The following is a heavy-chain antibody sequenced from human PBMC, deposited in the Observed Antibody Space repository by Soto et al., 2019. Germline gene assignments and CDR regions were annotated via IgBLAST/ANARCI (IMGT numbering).Heavy chain of an antibody. CDR3: ARTSAAGKYYYGMDV. Sequence: GESLKISCQGSGYSFTSYWIHWVRQMPGKGLEWMGIIYPGDSDTRYSPSFQGQVTISADKSISTAYLQWSSLKASDTAMYYCARTSAAGKYYYGMDVWGQGTTVTVSS. CDR2: IYPGDSDT. V-gene: IGHV5-51*01. CDR1: GYSFTSYW. J-gene: IGHJ6*02. D-gene: IGHD6-13*01.